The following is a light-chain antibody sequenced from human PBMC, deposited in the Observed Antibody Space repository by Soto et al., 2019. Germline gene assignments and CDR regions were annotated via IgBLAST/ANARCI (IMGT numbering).Light chain of an antibody. J-gene: IGKJ4*01. Sequence: IQLTQSPSSLSASVGDRVTITCRASQGISSYLAWYQQKPGKAPKVLIYKASSLESGVPSRFSGSGSGTEFTLTISSLQPDDSATYYYQRYNTYPLTFGGGTKVDIK. V-gene: IGKV1-5*03. CDR1: QGISSY. CDR3: QRYNTYPLT. CDR2: KAS.